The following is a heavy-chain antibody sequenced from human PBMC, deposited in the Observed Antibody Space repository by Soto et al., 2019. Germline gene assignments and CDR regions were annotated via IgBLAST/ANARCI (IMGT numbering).Heavy chain of an antibody. D-gene: IGHD3-16*01. CDR1: GASFSSYF. V-gene: IGHV4-34*01. Sequence: SETLSLTCAVYGASFSSYFWSWVRQPPGKGLEWIGEINYGGTTNYNPSLKSRVTISVDTTQNPISLDMSAVTAADTAVSYCAGTRKELIRWRTGVWGIDPWGQGTQVTVSS. J-gene: IGHJ5*02. CDR3: AGTRKELIRWRTGVWGIDP. CDR2: INYGGTT.